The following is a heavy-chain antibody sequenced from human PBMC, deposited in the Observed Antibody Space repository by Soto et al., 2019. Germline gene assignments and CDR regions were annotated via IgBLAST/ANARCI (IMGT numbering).Heavy chain of an antibody. V-gene: IGHV1-18*01. CDR3: ARDGIVGGHDPLDF. J-gene: IGHJ4*02. Sequence: QVRLVQSGAEVKKPGASVKVSCKASGYTFTNYAISWVRQAPGQGLEWMGWISGYNGNTNYAQKLQGRVTMTTDTSTNTTYMELRSLRSDDTAVYYCARDGIVGGHDPLDFWGQGTLVTVSS. CDR2: ISGYNGNT. CDR1: GYTFTNYA. D-gene: IGHD1-26*01.